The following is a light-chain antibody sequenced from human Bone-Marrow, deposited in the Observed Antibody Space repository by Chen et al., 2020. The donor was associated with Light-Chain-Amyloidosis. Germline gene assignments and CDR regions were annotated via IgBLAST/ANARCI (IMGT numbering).Light chain of an antibody. CDR3: QSFDGTLRGAVV. CDR2: DNN. CDR1: SSNIGAVYN. Sequence: QSVLAQPPAVSGAPGQTVTISCPGSSSNIGAVYNVHWYQQLPGTVPKLLIYDNNNRPSGVHDRFSGSQSGTSASLSITGLQAHDEADYYCQSFDGTLRGAVVFGGGTTLTVL. V-gene: IGLV1-40*01. J-gene: IGLJ2*01.